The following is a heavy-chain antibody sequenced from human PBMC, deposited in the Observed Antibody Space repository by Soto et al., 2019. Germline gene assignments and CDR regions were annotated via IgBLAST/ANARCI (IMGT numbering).Heavy chain of an antibody. D-gene: IGHD6-19*01. CDR2: IKQDGGEK. Sequence: GGSLRLSCAASGFMFSRYWMSWVRQAPGKGLAWVANIKQDGGEKYYVDSVKGRFTISRDNAKNSLYLQMNSLRAEDTAVYYCASGHSSGWYDYWGQGTLVTVSS. CDR3: ASGHSSGWYDY. CDR1: GFMFSRYW. V-gene: IGHV3-7*01. J-gene: IGHJ4*02.